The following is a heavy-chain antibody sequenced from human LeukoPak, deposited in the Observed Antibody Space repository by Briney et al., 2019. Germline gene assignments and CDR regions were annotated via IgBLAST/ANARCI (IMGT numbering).Heavy chain of an antibody. D-gene: IGHD3-9*01. V-gene: IGHV4-39*07. CDR2: IYYSGST. CDR3: ARSRIRYFDLDY. CDR1: GGSISSSSYY. J-gene: IGHJ4*02. Sequence: SETLSLTCTVSGGSISSSSYYWGWIRQPPGKGLEWIGSIYYSGSTYYNPSLKSRVTISVDTSKNQFSLKLSSVTAADTAVYYCARSRIRYFDLDYWGQGTLVTVSS.